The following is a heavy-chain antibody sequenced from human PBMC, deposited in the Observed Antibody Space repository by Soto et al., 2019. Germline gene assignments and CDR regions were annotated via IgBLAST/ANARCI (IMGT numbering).Heavy chain of an antibody. V-gene: IGHV4-59*12. CDR1: GGSIRSYD. D-gene: IGHD6-6*01. Sequence: PSETLSLTCTVSGGSIRSYDWSWIRQPPGKGLEWIGYIYYSGSTYYNPSLKSRVTISVDTSKNQFSLKLSSVTAADTAVYYCARGTAARGIDYWGQGTLVTVSS. CDR2: IYYSGST. J-gene: IGHJ4*02. CDR3: ARGTAARGIDY.